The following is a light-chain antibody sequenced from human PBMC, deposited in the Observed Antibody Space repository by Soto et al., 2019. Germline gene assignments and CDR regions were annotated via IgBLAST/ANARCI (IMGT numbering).Light chain of an antibody. Sequence: SQMTQSPSTLSGSVGDIVTITCRASHTISSWLACYQQKPGKAPKLLIYKASTLRSGVPSRFSGSGSGTEFTLTISSLQPDDFATYYCQHYNSYSEAFGQGTKVDIK. CDR2: KAS. CDR3: QHYNSYSEA. J-gene: IGKJ1*01. CDR1: HTISSW. V-gene: IGKV1-5*03.